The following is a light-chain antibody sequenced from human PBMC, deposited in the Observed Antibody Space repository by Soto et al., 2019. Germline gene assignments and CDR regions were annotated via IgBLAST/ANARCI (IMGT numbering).Light chain of an antibody. Sequence: EIVLTQSPATLSLSPGERATLSCRDSPSISDYLAWYQQKPGQAPRLLIYDASNRATGIPARFSGSGSGTDFTLTINSLEPEDFAVYYCLHRSNWPRTFGQGTKVEIK. V-gene: IGKV3-11*01. CDR2: DAS. CDR1: PSISDY. J-gene: IGKJ1*01. CDR3: LHRSNWPRT.